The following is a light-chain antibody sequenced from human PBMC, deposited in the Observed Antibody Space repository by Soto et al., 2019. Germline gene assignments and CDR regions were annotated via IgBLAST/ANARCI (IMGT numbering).Light chain of an antibody. CDR2: AVS. V-gene: IGLV2-14*01. Sequence: QSVLTQPASVSGSPGQSITISCTGTSSDVGGYNYVSWYQQFPGKSPKLMIYAVSDRPSGVSDRFSGSKSGITASLTISGLQAEDEADYYCISYTDRQSYVFGTGTKLTVL. J-gene: IGLJ1*01. CDR3: ISYTDRQSYV. CDR1: SSDVGGYNY.